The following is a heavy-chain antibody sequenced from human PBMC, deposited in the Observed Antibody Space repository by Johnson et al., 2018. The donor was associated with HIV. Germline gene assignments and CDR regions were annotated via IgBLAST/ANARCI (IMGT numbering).Heavy chain of an antibody. Sequence: VQLVESGGGLVQPGGSLRLSCAASGFTFSGSAMHWVRQASGKGLEWVGRIRSKANSYATAYAASVKGRFTISRDDSKNTAYLQMNSLKTEDTAVYYCTTAIVGALINAFDIWGQGTMVTVSS. CDR2: IRSKANSYAT. CDR1: GFTFSGSA. CDR3: TTAIVGALINAFDI. D-gene: IGHD1-26*01. J-gene: IGHJ3*02. V-gene: IGHV3-73*01.